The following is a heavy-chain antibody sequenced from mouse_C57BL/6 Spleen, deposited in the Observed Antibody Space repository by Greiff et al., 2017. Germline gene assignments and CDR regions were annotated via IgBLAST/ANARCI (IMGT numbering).Heavy chain of an antibody. CDR3: TTDYYGSRNY. CDR1: GFNIKDYY. Sequence: VQLQQSGAELVRPGASVKLSCTASGFNIKDYYMHWVKQRPEQGLEWIGRIDPEDGDTEYAPKFQGKATMTADTSSNTAYLQLSCLTSEDTAVXYCTTDYYGSRNYWGQGTTLTVSS. D-gene: IGHD1-1*01. J-gene: IGHJ2*01. V-gene: IGHV14-1*01. CDR2: IDPEDGDT.